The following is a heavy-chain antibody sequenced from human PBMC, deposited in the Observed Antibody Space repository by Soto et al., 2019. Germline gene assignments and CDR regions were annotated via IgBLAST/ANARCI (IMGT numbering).Heavy chain of an antibody. Sequence: SQTLSLTCAISGDSVSSNSAAWNWIRLSPSRGLEWLGRTYYRSKWYSTYAISVKSRISISPDTSKNQFSLQLNSVTPDDTAVYYCARGPGSLRPWGQGTLVTVSS. CDR2: TYYRSKWYS. D-gene: IGHD1-1*01. CDR3: ARGPGSLRP. J-gene: IGHJ5*02. CDR1: GDSVSSNSAA. V-gene: IGHV6-1*01.